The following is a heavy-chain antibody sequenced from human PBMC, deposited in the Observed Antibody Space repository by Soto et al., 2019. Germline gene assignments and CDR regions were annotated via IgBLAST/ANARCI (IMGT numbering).Heavy chain of an antibody. Sequence: QITLKESGPTLVKPTQTLTVTCTFSGFSLSTSGAGVGWIRQSPGKAPEWLALISWKDEKRYNPGLKRRLTIPKDTSKNQVVLTLTNLDPVDTATYFCAHRYGGNYYRWYFDSWGQGTLVTVSS. V-gene: IGHV2-5*01. CDR1: GFSLSTSGAG. D-gene: IGHD1-26*01. CDR2: ISWKDEK. CDR3: AHRYGGNYYRWYFDS. J-gene: IGHJ4*02.